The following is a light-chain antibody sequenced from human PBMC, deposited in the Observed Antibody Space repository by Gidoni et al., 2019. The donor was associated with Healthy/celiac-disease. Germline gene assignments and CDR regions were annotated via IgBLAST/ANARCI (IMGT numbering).Light chain of an antibody. V-gene: IGLV1-44*01. Sequence: QSVLTQPPSASGTPGQRVTISCSGSSSNIGSNTVNRYQQLPGTAPKLLIYSNNQRPSGVPDRFSGSKSGTSASLAISGLQSEDEADYYCAAWDDSLNGRSYVFGTGTKVTVL. CDR2: SNN. J-gene: IGLJ1*01. CDR1: SSNIGSNT. CDR3: AAWDDSLNGRSYV.